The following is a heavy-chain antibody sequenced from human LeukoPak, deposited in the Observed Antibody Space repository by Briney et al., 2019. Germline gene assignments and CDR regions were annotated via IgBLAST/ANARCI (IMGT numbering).Heavy chain of an antibody. CDR2: IYQSGDT. J-gene: IGHJ4*02. Sequence: PSETLSLTCTVSGGSITSGGYYWSWIRQPPGKGLEWIGYIYQSGDTYSNPSLKSRATVSMDRSRNQFSLNLSSVTAADTAVYYCARLIAVDPQLDCWGQGILVTVSS. V-gene: IGHV4-30-2*01. CDR1: GGSITSGGYY. CDR3: ARLIAVDPQLDC. D-gene: IGHD6-19*01.